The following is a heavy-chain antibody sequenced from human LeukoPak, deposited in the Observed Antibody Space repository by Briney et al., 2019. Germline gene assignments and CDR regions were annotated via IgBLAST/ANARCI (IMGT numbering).Heavy chain of an antibody. CDR3: ASTYYGEYEDPFYY. CDR1: GDSLSSHY. V-gene: IGHV4-59*08. CDR2: IYGSGST. D-gene: IGHD4-17*01. Sequence: PSETLSLTCTVSGDSLSSHYWSWIRQPPGKGLEWIGYIYGSGSTHYDPSLRSRVTISEDTSKNQFSLKLTSVTAADTAVYYCASTYYGEYEDPFYYWGQGTLVTVSS. J-gene: IGHJ4*01.